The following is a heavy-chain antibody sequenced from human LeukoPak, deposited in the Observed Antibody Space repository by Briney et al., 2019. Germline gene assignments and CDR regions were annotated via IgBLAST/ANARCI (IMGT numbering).Heavy chain of an antibody. D-gene: IGHD6-13*01. CDR1: GFTLSSYE. CDR2: ISRTGNSI. CDR3: ARRPCSSNWYVDY. Sequence: PGGSLRLSCAASGFTLSSYEMNWVRLAPGKGLEWISYISRTGNSIYYADSVKGRFTISRDSTKNSLYLQMNSLRAEDTAVYYCARRPCSSNWYVDYWGQGTLVTVAS. J-gene: IGHJ4*02. V-gene: IGHV3-48*03.